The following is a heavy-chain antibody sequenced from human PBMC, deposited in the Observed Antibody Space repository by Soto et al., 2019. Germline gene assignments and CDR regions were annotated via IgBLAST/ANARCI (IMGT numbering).Heavy chain of an antibody. J-gene: IGHJ6*02. CDR1: GFTFSGSA. V-gene: IGHV3-73*02. CDR3: TNPQVYYGMDV. CDR2: IRSKANNYAT. Sequence: EAQLVESGGGLVQPGGSLKLYCAASGFTFSGSAVHWVRQASGKGLEWVGRIRSKANNYATAYAASVQGRFTIFRDDLKNTAYLQMNSLKTEDTAVYYCTNPQVYYGMDVWGQGTTVTVSS.